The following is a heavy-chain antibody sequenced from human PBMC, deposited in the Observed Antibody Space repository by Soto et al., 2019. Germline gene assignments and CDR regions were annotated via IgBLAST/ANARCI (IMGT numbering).Heavy chain of an antibody. Sequence: LSLTCTVSGSSISSSGYYWGWIRQPPGKGLEWIGSIYHSGNTYYNPSLKSRVTISVDTSKNQFSLKLSSVTAADTAVYYCARHAQNAFDIWGQGTMVTVSS. CDR3: ARHAQNAFDI. V-gene: IGHV4-39*01. CDR2: IYHSGNT. CDR1: GSSISSSGYY. J-gene: IGHJ3*02.